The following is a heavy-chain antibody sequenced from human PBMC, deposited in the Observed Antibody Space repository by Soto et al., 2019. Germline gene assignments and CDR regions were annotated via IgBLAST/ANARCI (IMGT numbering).Heavy chain of an antibody. D-gene: IGHD3-22*01. V-gene: IGHV1-69*01. CDR2: IIPIFGTA. CDR1: GGTFSSYA. Sequence: QVQLVQSGAEVKKPGSSVKVSCKASGGTFSSYAISWVRQAPGQGLEWMGGIIPIFGTANYAQKFQGRVTIPADESTSTAYMELSSLIAEDTAVYYCARNSGPTYDSSGYYYGYWGQGTLVTVTS. CDR3: ARNSGPTYDSSGYYYGY. J-gene: IGHJ4*02.